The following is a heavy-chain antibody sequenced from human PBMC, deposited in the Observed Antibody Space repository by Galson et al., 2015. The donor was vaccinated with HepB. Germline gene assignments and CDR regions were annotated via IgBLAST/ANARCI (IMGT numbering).Heavy chain of an antibody. Sequence: SVKVSCKASGYTFTSYGISWVRQAPGQGLEWMGWISAYNGNTNYAQKLQGRVTMTTDTSTRTAYMELRSLRSDDTAVYYCARASIAAPSGAFDYWGQGTLVTVSS. CDR1: GYTFTSYG. V-gene: IGHV1-18*01. CDR3: ARASIAAPSGAFDY. J-gene: IGHJ4*02. CDR2: ISAYNGNT. D-gene: IGHD6-6*01.